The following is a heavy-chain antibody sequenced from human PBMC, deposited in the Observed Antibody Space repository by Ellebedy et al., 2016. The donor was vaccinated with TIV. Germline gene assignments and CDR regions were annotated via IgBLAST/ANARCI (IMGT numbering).Heavy chain of an antibody. V-gene: IGHV3-7*03. CDR3: AKDGTSCYDY. CDR1: GFTFSQYW. CDR2: INPDGSKK. Sequence: GESLKISCAASGFTFSQYWMNWVRRAPGKGLEWVAFINPDGSKKYYADSVKGRFTISRDNSKNTLYLQMNSLRAEDTAVYYCAKDGTSCYDYWGQGTLVTVSS. D-gene: IGHD2-2*01. J-gene: IGHJ4*02.